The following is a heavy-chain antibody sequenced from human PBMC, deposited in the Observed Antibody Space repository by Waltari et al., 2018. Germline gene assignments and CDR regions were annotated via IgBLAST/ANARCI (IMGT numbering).Heavy chain of an antibody. V-gene: IGHV3-21*01. J-gene: IGHJ6*02. CDR2: SSSSRSYI. D-gene: IGHD1-26*01. CDR3: ARDVPDYPVKWDYYGMDV. CDR1: GFTFSRYS. Sequence: EVQLVESGGGLVKPGGSLRLSCAASGFTFSRYSMSWVRQDPGKGLEWVSSSSSSRSYIYDADSVKGRFTITRDNAKNSLYLQMNSLRAEDTAVYYCARDVPDYPVKWDYYGMDVWGQGTTVTVSS.